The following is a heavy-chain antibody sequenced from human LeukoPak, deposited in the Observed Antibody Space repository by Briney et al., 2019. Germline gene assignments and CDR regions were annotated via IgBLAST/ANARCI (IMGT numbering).Heavy chain of an antibody. CDR3: ARSWQQWLGGGFDY. J-gene: IGHJ4*02. CDR2: INPNSGGT. V-gene: IGHV1-2*02. CDR1: GYTFTAYY. Sequence: ASVKVSCKASGYTFTAYYMHWVRQAPGQGLEWMGWINPNSGGTNYAQKFQGRVTMTRDTSISTAHMELSRLRSDDTAVYYCARSWQQWLGGGFDYWGQGTLVTVSS. D-gene: IGHD6-19*01.